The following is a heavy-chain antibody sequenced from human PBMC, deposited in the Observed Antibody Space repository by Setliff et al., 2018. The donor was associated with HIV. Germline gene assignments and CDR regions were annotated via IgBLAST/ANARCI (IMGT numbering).Heavy chain of an antibody. Sequence: SETLSLTCTVSGGSISSSSYYWGWIRQPPGKGLEWIGSIYYSGNTYYNPSLKSRVTISVDTSKNQFSLKLSSVTAADTAVYYCAREGIGIYFCSSSSCSVFQHWGQGTLVTVSS. CDR1: GGSISSSSYY. D-gene: IGHD2-2*01. CDR2: IYYSGNT. CDR3: AREGIGIYFCSSSSCSVFQH. V-gene: IGHV4-39*07. J-gene: IGHJ1*01.